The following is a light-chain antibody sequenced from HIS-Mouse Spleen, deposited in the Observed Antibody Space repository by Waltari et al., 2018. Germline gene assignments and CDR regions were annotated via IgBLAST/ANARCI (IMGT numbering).Light chain of an antibody. V-gene: IGLV2-14*03. CDR2: DVS. CDR3: SSYTSSSTLV. Sequence: QSALTQPASVSGSPGQSIPISCTGTSSAVGGYTSVSWYQQHPGKAPKLMIYDVSNRPSGVSNRFSGSKSGNTASLTISGLQAEDEADYYCSSYTSSSTLVFGGGTKLTVL. J-gene: IGLJ2*01. CDR1: SSAVGGYTS.